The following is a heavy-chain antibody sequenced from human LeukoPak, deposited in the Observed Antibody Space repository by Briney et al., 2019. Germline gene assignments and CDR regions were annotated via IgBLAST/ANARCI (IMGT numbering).Heavy chain of an antibody. V-gene: IGHV4-39*07. J-gene: IGHJ6*02. CDR2: IYYSGST. CDR1: GGSISSSSYY. CDR3: ALQALGYGMDV. Sequence: SETLSLTCTVSGGSISSSSYYWGWIRQPPGKGLEWIGSIYYSGSTYYNPSLKSRVTISVDTSKNQFSLKLSSVTAADTAVYYCALQALGYGMDVWGQGTTVTVSS.